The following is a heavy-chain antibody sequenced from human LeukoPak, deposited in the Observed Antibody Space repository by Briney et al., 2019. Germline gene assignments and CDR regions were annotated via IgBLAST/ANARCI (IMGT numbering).Heavy chain of an antibody. CDR3: TTDWGKPHAR. J-gene: IGHJ4*02. D-gene: IGHD3-16*01. CDR2: IKSNSNGGTA. Sequence: GGSLRLSCAASGFTFSIAWMSWVRQAPGKGLEWVGRIKSNSNGGTADYAAPVKGRFTMSRDDSAKMLYLDMSSLKTEDTGIYSGTTDWGKPHARGGQETLVTV. V-gene: IGHV3-15*01. CDR1: GFTFSIAW.